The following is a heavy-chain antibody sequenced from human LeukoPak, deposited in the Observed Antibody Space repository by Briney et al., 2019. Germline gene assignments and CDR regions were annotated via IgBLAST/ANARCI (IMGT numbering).Heavy chain of an antibody. CDR1: GFIFSSYA. D-gene: IGHD2-2*01. J-gene: IGHJ4*02. Sequence: GGSLRLSCAASGFIFSSYAMSWVRQAPGKGLEWVSTISGSGGGGSTYYADSVKGRFTISRDNSKNTLYLQMNSLRADDTAVYYCAKDGTIIVVPAAIAPDYWGQGILVTVAS. CDR2: ISGSGGGGST. V-gene: IGHV3-23*01. CDR3: AKDGTIIVVPAAIAPDY.